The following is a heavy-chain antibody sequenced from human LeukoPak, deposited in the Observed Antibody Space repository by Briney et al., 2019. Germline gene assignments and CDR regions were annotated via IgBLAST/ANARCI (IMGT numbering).Heavy chain of an antibody. V-gene: IGHV3-30-3*01. CDR1: GFTFSSYA. D-gene: IGHD1-7*01. J-gene: IGHJ4*02. CDR2: ISYDGSNK. CDR3: ARGITGTKSYFDY. Sequence: GRSLRLSCAASGFTFSSYAMHWVRQAPGKGLEWVAVISYDGSNKYYADSVKGRFTISRDNSKNTLYLQMNSLRAEDTAVYYCARGITGTKSYFDYWGQGALVTVSS.